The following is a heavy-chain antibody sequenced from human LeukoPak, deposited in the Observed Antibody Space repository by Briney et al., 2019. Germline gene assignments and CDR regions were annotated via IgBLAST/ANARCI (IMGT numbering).Heavy chain of an antibody. CDR3: ARASRYSSSCYDY. CDR1: GYTFTSYD. J-gene: IGHJ4*02. D-gene: IGHD6-13*01. CDR2: MNPNSGNT. V-gene: IGHV1-8*03. Sequence: ASVKVSCKASGYTFTSYDINWVRQATGQGLEWMGWMNPNSGNTGYAQKFQGRVTITRNTSISTAYMELSSLRSEDTAVYYCARASRYSSSCYDYWGQGTLATVSS.